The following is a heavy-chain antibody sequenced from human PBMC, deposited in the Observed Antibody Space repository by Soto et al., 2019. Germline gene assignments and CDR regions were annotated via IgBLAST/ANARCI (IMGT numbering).Heavy chain of an antibody. D-gene: IGHD5-18*01. CDR2: IYYSGST. J-gene: IGHJ4*02. V-gene: IGHV4-61*01. Sequence: PSETLSLTCTVSGGSVSSGSYYWSWIRQPPGKGLEWIGYIYYSGSTNYNPSLKSRVTISVDTSKNQFSLKLSSVTAADTAVYYCARVNAHSAMVTGYFDYWGQGTLVTVSS. CDR1: GGSVSSGSYY. CDR3: ARVNAHSAMVTGYFDY.